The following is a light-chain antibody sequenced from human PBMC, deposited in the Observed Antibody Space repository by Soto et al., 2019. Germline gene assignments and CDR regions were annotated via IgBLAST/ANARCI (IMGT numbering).Light chain of an antibody. CDR1: SSDVGGYTY. V-gene: IGLV2-14*01. CDR2: DVS. J-gene: IGLJ3*02. Sequence: QSALTQPASVSGSPGQSITISCTGTSSDVGGYTYVSWYQQHPGKAPKLLIYDVSNRPSGVSNRFSGSKSGNTASLTISGLQTEDEADYYCSSYTSTKTRVFGGGTKLTVL. CDR3: SSYTSTKTRV.